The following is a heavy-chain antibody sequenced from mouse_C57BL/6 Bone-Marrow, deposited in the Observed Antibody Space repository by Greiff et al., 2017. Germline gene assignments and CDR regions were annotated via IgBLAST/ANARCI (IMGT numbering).Heavy chain of an antibody. Sequence: QVQLQQPGAELVKPGASVKLSCKASGYTFTNYWMHWVKQRPGQGLEWIGMMHPNGGSPDYNEKFKSEATLSVDKSSRTAYMELSSLTSADAEVYYCASSYDYDGDTMDYWGQGTSVTVSS. D-gene: IGHD2-4*01. J-gene: IGHJ4*01. CDR3: ASSYDYDGDTMDY. CDR1: GYTFTNYW. V-gene: IGHV1-64*01. CDR2: MHPNGGSP.